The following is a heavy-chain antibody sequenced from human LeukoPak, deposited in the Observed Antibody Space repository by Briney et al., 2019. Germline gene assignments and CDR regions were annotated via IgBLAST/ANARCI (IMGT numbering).Heavy chain of an antibody. D-gene: IGHD4/OR15-4a*01. Sequence: GGSLRLSCAASGFMFKDFGMHWVRQPPGKGLEWVAFIRNVGTDKYYADSVKGRFTISRDNSRNTLYLQLNSLTVDDMAVYYCAKGYGESHFDDWGQGTPVTVSS. J-gene: IGHJ4*02. CDR2: IRNVGTDK. CDR1: GFMFKDFG. CDR3: AKGYGESHFDD. V-gene: IGHV3-30*02.